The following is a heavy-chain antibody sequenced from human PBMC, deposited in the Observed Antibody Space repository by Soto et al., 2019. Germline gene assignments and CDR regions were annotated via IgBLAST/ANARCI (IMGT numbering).Heavy chain of an antibody. CDR2: IWYDGSNK. CDR1: GFTFSTYG. Sequence: PVGSLRLSCAASGFTFSTYGIHWVRQAPGKGLEWVAVIWYDGSNKYYSDSVKGRSTISRDNSKNTMYLQMNSLRVEDTAVYYCARAMYSTSPFHFWGQGTLVTVSS. V-gene: IGHV3-33*01. CDR3: ARAMYSTSPFHF. J-gene: IGHJ4*02. D-gene: IGHD6-6*01.